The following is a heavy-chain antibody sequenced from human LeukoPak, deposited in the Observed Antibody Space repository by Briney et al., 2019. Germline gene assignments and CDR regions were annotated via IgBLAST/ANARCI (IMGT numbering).Heavy chain of an antibody. D-gene: IGHD3-3*01. J-gene: IGHJ4*02. CDR3: ARVGYDFWSGYHYWPYFDY. CDR1: GYTFTSYA. V-gene: IGHV1-3*01. Sequence: ASVKVSCKASGYTFTSYAMHWVRQAPGQRLEWMGWINAGNGNTKYSQKFQGRVTITRDTSASTAYMELSSLRSEDTAVYYCARVGYDFWSGYHYWPYFDYWGQGTLVTASS. CDR2: INAGNGNT.